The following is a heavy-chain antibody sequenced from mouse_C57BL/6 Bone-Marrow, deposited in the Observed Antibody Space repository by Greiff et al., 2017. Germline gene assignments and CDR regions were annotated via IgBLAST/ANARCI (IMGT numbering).Heavy chain of an antibody. J-gene: IGHJ2*01. CDR3: TPTVAFDY. CDR2: IDPEDGDT. Sequence: VQLQQSGAELVRPGASVKLSCTASGFNIKDYYMHWVKQRPEQGLEWIGRIDPEDGDTESAPKFQGKATMTADTSSTTAYLQLSSLTSEDTAVYYCTPTVAFDYWGQGTTLTVSS. V-gene: IGHV14-1*01. D-gene: IGHD1-1*01. CDR1: GFNIKDYY.